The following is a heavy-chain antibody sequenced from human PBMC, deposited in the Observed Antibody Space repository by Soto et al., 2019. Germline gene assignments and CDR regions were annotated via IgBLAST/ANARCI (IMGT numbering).Heavy chain of an antibody. J-gene: IGHJ6*02. CDR2: TYYRSKWYN. CDR1: GDSVSSNSAA. Sequence: QVQLQQSGPGLVKPSQTLSLTCAISGDSVSSNSAAWNWIRQSPSTGLEWLGRTYYRSKWYNDYQVSVKSRIAINPDTSKNQFSLQLNSVTPEDTAVYYCARDQDASSWHGDYYYCMDVWGQGTTVTVSS. CDR3: ARDQDASSWHGDYYYCMDV. V-gene: IGHV6-1*01. D-gene: IGHD6-13*01.